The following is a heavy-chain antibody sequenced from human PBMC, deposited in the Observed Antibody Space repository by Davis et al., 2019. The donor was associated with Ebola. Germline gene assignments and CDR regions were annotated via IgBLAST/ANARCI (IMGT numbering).Heavy chain of an antibody. CDR2: IYYSGST. CDR3: ARDKYGDYEDY. D-gene: IGHD4-17*01. V-gene: IGHV4-59*01. J-gene: IGHJ4*02. CDR1: GGSISSYY. Sequence: SETLSLTCTVSGGSISSYYWSWIRQPPGKGLEWIGYIYYSGSTYYNPSLKSRVTISVDTSKNQFSLKLSSVTAADTAVYYCARDKYGDYEDYWGQGTLVTVSS.